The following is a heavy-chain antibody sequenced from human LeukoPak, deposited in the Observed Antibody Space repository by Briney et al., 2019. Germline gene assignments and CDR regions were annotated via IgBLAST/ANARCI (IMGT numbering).Heavy chain of an antibody. J-gene: IGHJ2*01. CDR1: GFTFSSYA. V-gene: IGHV3-30-3*01. CDR3: ARGAVAGNFDL. D-gene: IGHD6-19*01. CDR2: ISYDGSNK. Sequence: GRSLRLSCAAPGFTFSSYAMHWVRQAPGKGLEWVAVISYDGSNKYYADSVKGRFTISRDNSKNTLYLQMNSLRAEDTAVYYCARGAVAGNFDLWGRGTLVTVSS.